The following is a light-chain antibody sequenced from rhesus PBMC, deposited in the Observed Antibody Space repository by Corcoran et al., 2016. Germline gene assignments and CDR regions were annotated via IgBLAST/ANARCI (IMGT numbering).Light chain of an antibody. CDR1: QSLLYSSNNKNY. CDR2: WAS. CDR3: QQYYSTPYS. Sequence: DIVMTQSPDSLAVSLGERVTINCKSSQSLLYSSNNKNYLAWYQQKPGQAPKLLIYWASTQESGVPNRLGGRGSGTDFTRPIRGLQAEDLAVYYCQQYYSTPYSFGQGTKVEIK. J-gene: IGKJ2*01. V-gene: IGKV4-1*01.